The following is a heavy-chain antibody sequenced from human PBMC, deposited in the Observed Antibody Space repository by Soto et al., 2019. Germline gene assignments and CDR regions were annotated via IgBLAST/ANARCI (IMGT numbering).Heavy chain of an antibody. V-gene: IGHV3-23*01. CDR3: AKTHRATTVATRYWYFDL. CDR1: GFTFGAFA. CDR2: LSGGGGST. D-gene: IGHD4-17*01. J-gene: IGHJ2*01. Sequence: PGGSLRLSCAASGFTFGAFAMAWVRQRPGNGLEWDSSLSGGGGSTYYNISVRGRFTISRDNSNSTLFLQMHNLRAEDTAVYFCAKTHRATTVATRYWYFDLWGRGTLVTVSS.